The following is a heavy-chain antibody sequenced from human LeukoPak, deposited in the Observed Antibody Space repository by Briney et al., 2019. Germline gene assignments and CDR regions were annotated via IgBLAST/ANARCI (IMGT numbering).Heavy chain of an antibody. D-gene: IGHD3-10*01. CDR2: IYSGGST. J-gene: IGHJ4*02. Sequence: PGGSLRLSCAASGFTDSSNYMSWVRQAPGKGLEWVSVIYSGGSTYYADSVKGRFTISRHNSKNTLYLQMNSLRAEDTAVYYCARVWRGAFFDYWGQGTLVTVSS. CDR1: GFTDSSNY. V-gene: IGHV3-53*04. CDR3: ARVWRGAFFDY.